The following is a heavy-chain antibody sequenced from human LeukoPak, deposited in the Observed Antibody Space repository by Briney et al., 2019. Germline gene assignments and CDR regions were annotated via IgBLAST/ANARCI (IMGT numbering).Heavy chain of an antibody. V-gene: IGHV3-21*04. D-gene: IGHD3-10*01. J-gene: IGHJ4*02. CDR1: GFTFSSYS. CDR3: ARGRGSGTFDY. CDR2: ISSSSSYI. Sequence: GGSLRLSCAASGFTFSSYSMTWVRQAPGKGLEWVSSISSSSSYIYYADSVKGRFTISRDNAKNSLYLQMNSLRAEDTAVYYCARGRGSGTFDYWGQGTLVTVSS.